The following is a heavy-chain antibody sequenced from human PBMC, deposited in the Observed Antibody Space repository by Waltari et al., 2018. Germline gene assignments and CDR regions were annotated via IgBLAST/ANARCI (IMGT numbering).Heavy chain of an antibody. Sequence: QVQLQESGPGLVKPSQTLSLTCTVPGGSISSGAYSWSWIRQPPGKGLEWIGYIYYSGSTYYNPSLKSRVTISVDTSKNQFSLKLSSVTAADTAVYYCARDGNPRSNWFDPWGQGTLVTVSS. J-gene: IGHJ5*02. D-gene: IGHD1-1*01. V-gene: IGHV4-30-4*08. CDR3: ARDGNPRSNWFDP. CDR2: IYYSGST. CDR1: GGSISSGAYS.